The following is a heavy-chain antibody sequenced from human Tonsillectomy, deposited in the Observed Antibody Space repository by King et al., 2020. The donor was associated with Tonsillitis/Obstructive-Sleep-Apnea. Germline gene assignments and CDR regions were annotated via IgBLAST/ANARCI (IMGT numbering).Heavy chain of an antibody. D-gene: IGHD6-19*01. V-gene: IGHV3-30*18. CDR2: VSYDGSNK. CDR1: GFNLSSYA. CDR3: AKDSSSGPIVGDFDD. Sequence: VQLVESGGGVVQPGRSLRLSCATSGFNLSSYAMHWVRQAPGKGLEWVAVVSYDGSNKYYVDSVKGRFTISRDNSKNTLYLQMNSLRAEDPAVYYCAKDSSSGPIVGDFDDWGPGTLVTVSS. J-gene: IGHJ4*02.